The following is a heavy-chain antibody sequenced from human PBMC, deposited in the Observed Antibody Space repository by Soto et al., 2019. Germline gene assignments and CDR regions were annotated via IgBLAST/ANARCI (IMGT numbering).Heavy chain of an antibody. CDR1: GLSITDSEMG. CDR2: IDSSGEK. V-gene: IGHV2-26*01. J-gene: IGHJ5*02. CDR3: ARRHLAVAASPWFPP. Sequence: QVTLKESGPVLVKPTEPLTLRCTVSGLSITDSEMGVSWIRQPPGQPLEWLAHIDSSGEKSYRTFLKSRLAISKDTSKSQIVLTMTNMDPADTATYYCARRHLAVAASPWFPPWGQGIPVTVSS. D-gene: IGHD6-13*01.